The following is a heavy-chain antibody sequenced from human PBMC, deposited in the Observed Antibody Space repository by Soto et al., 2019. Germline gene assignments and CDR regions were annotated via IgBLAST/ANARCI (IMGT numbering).Heavy chain of an antibody. V-gene: IGHV4-30-4*08. CDR2: IHYSGST. Sequence: SETLSLTCAVSGGSISSGGAYYWSWIRQSPGKGLEWIGYIHYSGSTYYSSSLKSRLTMSVDTSKNQFSLKVSSVTAADTAVYYCARSPRGLGNFDYWGQGTLVTVSS. CDR3: ARSPRGLGNFDY. CDR1: GGSISSGGAYY. J-gene: IGHJ4*02. D-gene: IGHD3-10*01.